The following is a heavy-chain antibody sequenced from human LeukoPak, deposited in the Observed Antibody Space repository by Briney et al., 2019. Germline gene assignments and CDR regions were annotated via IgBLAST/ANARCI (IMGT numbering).Heavy chain of an antibody. Sequence: GGSLRLSCAASGFTFSSYWMNWVRQAPGKGLEWVANIKQDGSERYYVDSVKGRFTISRDNAKNSLYLQMNSLRAEDTAVYYCAKFYGDYGGDYWGQGTLVTVSS. CDR1: GFTFSSYW. V-gene: IGHV3-7*01. CDR2: IKQDGSER. D-gene: IGHD4-17*01. J-gene: IGHJ4*02. CDR3: AKFYGDYGGDY.